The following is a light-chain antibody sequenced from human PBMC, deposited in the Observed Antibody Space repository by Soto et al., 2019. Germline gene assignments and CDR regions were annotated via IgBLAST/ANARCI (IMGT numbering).Light chain of an antibody. CDR3: QQTFSVTPLT. CDR2: GAT. Sequence: DIQMTQSPSSLSASVGDTVTISCRASRSIRAYLNWYQHKPGKDPNLLIYGATTLHSGVPSRFSGSGSATDFSLTISSLQPEDFATYCCQQTFSVTPLTFGGGTKVEI. J-gene: IGKJ4*01. CDR1: RSIRAY. V-gene: IGKV1-39*01.